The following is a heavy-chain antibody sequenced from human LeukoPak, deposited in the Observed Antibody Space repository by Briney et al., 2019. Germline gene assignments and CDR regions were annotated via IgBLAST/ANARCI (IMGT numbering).Heavy chain of an antibody. CDR2: IIPIFGTA. Sequence: ASVKVSCKASGGTFSSYAISWVRPAPGQGLEWMGGIIPIFGTANYAQKFQGRVTITADESTSTAYMELSSLRSEDTAVYYCARALRPLAYCGGGCYSGVDYWGQGTLVTVSS. D-gene: IGHD2-21*02. J-gene: IGHJ4*02. CDR1: GGTFSSYA. V-gene: IGHV1-69*13. CDR3: ARALRPLAYCGGGCYSGVDY.